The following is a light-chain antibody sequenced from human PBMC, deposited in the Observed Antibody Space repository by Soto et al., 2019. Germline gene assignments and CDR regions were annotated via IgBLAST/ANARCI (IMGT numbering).Light chain of an antibody. CDR3: TSSTSDSLYV. CDR1: SSDVGAHNY. CDR2: NVS. V-gene: IGLV2-14*03. Sequence: QSALTQPAPVSGSPGQSITISCAGTSSDVGAHNYVSWYQQYPGKVPKVLIDNVSNRPSGVSNRFSGSKSGNRAYLTISGLQAEDEADYFCTSSTSDSLYVFGTGTKVTVL. J-gene: IGLJ1*01.